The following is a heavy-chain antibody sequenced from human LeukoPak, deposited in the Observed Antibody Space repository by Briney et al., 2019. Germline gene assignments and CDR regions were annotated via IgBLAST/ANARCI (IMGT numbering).Heavy chain of an antibody. D-gene: IGHD1-26*01. CDR3: ARVTPWGYFDY. V-gene: IGHV3-7*01. CDR1: GFTFSDYW. Sequence: GGSLRLSCAASGFTFSDYWMTWFRQAPGKGPERVASIEQDGSDIQYVDFVKGRFTISRDNGKNSVYLQMNSLGVEDTAVYYCARVTPWGYFDYWGQGTLVSVSS. J-gene: IGHJ4*02. CDR2: IEQDGSDI.